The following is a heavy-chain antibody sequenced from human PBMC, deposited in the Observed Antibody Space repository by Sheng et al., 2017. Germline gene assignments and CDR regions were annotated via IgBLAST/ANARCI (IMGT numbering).Heavy chain of an antibody. CDR3: ARGGWGLLPDAHLDS. J-gene: IGHJ4*02. V-gene: IGHV3-48*03. Sequence: EVQLVESGGDLVQPGGSLRLSCAASGFTFSSHEMNWVRQAPGKGLEWVSYISNSGSTRYYADSVKGRFTISRDNAKNSLYLQMNSLRAEDTAIYYCARGGWGLLPDAHLDSWGRGNPWSPSPQ. D-gene: IGHD3-16*01. CDR1: GFTFSSHE. CDR2: ISNSGSTR.